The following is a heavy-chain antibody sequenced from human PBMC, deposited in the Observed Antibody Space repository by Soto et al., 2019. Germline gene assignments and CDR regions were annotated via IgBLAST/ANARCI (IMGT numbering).Heavy chain of an antibody. Sequence: QVQLVQSGAEVKKPGASVKVSCKASGYTFTSYDINWVRQASGQGLEWMGWMNLNSGGRGYAQKFQGRVTMTRDTSKSTAYMELSSLRSDDTAMYYCARANGDFDYWGQGTLVTVSS. J-gene: IGHJ4*02. D-gene: IGHD4-17*01. V-gene: IGHV1-8*01. CDR2: MNLNSGGR. CDR1: GYTFTSYD. CDR3: ARANGDFDY.